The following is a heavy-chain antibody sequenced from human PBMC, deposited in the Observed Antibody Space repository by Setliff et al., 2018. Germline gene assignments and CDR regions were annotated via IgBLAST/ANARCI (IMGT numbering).Heavy chain of an antibody. J-gene: IGHJ4*02. D-gene: IGHD1-26*01. CDR3: ARDNTMVGATDY. V-gene: IGHV4-61*02. CDR1: GGSISSGTYY. Sequence: SETLSLTCTVSGGSISSGTYYWSWIRQPAGKGLEWIGRLHTSGSIDHNPSLKSRVTISVDTSKNQFSLRLRSVTAADTAVYFCARDNTMVGATDYWGLGTLVTVSS. CDR2: LHTSGSI.